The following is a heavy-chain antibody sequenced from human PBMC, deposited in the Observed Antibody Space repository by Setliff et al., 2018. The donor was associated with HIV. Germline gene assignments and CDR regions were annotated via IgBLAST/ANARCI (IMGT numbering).Heavy chain of an antibody. J-gene: IGHJ2*01. Sequence: ASVKVSCKASGFPFSNYAIHWVRQAPGQRLEWMGWINVDSGNTNYAQKLQGRVTMTTDTSTSTAYMELRSLRSEDTAVYYCAASPGYSSAWYAGSWYFDLWGRGTLVTVSS. CDR2: INVDSGNT. CDR1: GFPFSNYA. D-gene: IGHD6-19*01. V-gene: IGHV1-3*01. CDR3: AASPGYSSAWYAGSWYFDL.